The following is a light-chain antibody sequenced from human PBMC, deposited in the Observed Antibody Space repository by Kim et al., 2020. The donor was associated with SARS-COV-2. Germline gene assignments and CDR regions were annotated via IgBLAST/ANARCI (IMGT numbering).Light chain of an antibody. CDR2: DAS. V-gene: IGKV1-33*01. CDR3: QQFAYLLT. Sequence: DIQMTQSPSSLSASVGDRVTITCQASQDINAYLNWFQQKPGKAPKLLIYDASNLEVGVPSRFSGSGSGTHFTFTISSLQPEDIATYYCQQFAYLLTFGGGTKVDIK. J-gene: IGKJ4*01. CDR1: QDINAY.